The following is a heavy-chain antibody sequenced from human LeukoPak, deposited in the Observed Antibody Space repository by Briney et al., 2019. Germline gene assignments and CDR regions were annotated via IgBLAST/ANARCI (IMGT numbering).Heavy chain of an antibody. CDR3: TSREYSSSWPDAFDI. Sequence: ETLSLTCTVSGGSISSGGYYWSWIRQHPGKGLEWVANIKQDGSEKYYVDSVKGRFTISRDNAKNSLYLQMNSLRAEDTAVYYCTSREYSSSWPDAFDIWGQGTMVTVSS. J-gene: IGHJ3*02. V-gene: IGHV3-7*03. CDR1: GGSISSGGYY. D-gene: IGHD6-13*01. CDR2: IKQDGSEK.